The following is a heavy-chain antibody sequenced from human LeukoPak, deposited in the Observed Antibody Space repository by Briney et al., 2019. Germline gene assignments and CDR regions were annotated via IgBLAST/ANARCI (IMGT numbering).Heavy chain of an antibody. CDR3: ASGLDDIYGGYEI. CDR1: GFSFSDYD. CDR2: MSYDGSNK. J-gene: IGHJ4*02. V-gene: IGHV3-30-3*01. D-gene: IGHD5-12*01. Sequence: GGSLRLSCAASGFSFSDYDMHWVRQAPGKGLEWVALMSYDGSNKYYADSVKGRFTVSRDNSKNTLYLKMNSLRGEDTAVYYCASGLDDIYGGYEIWGQGTLVTVSS.